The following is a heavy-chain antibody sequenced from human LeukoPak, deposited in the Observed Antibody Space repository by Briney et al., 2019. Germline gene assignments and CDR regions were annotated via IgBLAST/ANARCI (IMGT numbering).Heavy chain of an antibody. CDR2: INPSGGST. Sequence: SVKVSCEASGGTFSTFGISWVRQAPGQGLEWMGIINPSGGSTSYAQKFQGRVTITADKSTSTAYMELSSLRSEDTAVYYCARGPEGYYYYYYMDVWGKGTTVTVSS. CDR3: ARGPEGYYYYYYMDV. V-gene: IGHV1-69*04. CDR1: GGTFSTFG. J-gene: IGHJ6*03.